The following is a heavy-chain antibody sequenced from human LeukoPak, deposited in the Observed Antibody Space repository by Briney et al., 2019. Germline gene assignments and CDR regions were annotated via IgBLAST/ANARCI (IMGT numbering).Heavy chain of an antibody. Sequence: GGSLRLSCAASGFTFSTYAVNWVRQAPGKGLEWVSSISSSSSYIYYADSVKGRFTISRDNAKNSLYLQMNSLRDEDTAVYYCAREELLRRNYFDYWGQGTLVTVSS. CDR3: AREELLRRNYFDY. J-gene: IGHJ4*02. CDR1: GFTFSTYA. V-gene: IGHV3-21*01. D-gene: IGHD1-26*01. CDR2: ISSSSSYI.